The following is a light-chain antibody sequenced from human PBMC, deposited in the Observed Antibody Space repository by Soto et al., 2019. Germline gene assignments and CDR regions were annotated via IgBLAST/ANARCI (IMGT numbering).Light chain of an antibody. CDR1: QSVSRY. Sequence: IVLTQSPVTLSLSPGERATLSCRASQSVSRYLAWYQQKPGQAPRLLVYDASNRATGIPARFSGSGSGTAFTLTISSLEPEDFAVYYCQQRYIGLTFGGGTKVEMK. V-gene: IGKV3-11*01. CDR3: QQRYIGLT. J-gene: IGKJ4*01. CDR2: DAS.